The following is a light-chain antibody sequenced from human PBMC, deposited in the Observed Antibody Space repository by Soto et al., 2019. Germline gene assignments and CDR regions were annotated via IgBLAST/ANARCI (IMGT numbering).Light chain of an antibody. Sequence: QSALTQPASVSGSPGQSITISCTGSSSDVGCYNYVSWYQQHHPGKAPKLMIYDVSNRPSGVSKRCSGSKSGNTASLTSSGLQAEAEADYYCSSYTTSSTVVFGGGTKLTV. V-gene: IGLV2-14*03. CDR1: SSDVGCYNY. J-gene: IGLJ2*01. CDR2: DVS. CDR3: SSYTTSSTVV.